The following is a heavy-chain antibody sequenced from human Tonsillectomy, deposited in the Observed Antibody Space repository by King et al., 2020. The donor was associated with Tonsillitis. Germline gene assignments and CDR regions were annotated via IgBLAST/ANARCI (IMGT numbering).Heavy chain of an antibody. Sequence: VQLVESGGGVVQPGRSLRLSCAASGFTFSSYGMHWVRQAPGKGLEWVAVISYDGSNKYYADSVKGRFTISRDNSKNTLYLQMNSLRAEDTAVYYCAKDVSLRFLEWLWASNDAFDIWGQGTMVTVSS. D-gene: IGHD3-3*01. CDR1: GFTFSSYG. CDR3: AKDVSLRFLEWLWASNDAFDI. J-gene: IGHJ3*02. V-gene: IGHV3-30*18. CDR2: ISYDGSNK.